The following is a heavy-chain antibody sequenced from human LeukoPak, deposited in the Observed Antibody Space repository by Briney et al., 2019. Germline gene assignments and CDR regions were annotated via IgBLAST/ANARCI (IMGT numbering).Heavy chain of an antibody. V-gene: IGHV3-21*01. CDR3: ARGPIPATAIPEN. D-gene: IGHD2-2*02. Sequence: GGSLRLSCAASGFTFSSYSMNWVRQAPGKGLEWVSSISSSGTYVYYADSVKGRFTISRDNAKNTVYLQMNSLRAEDTAVYYCARGPIPATAIPENWGQGTLVTVSS. CDR2: ISSSGTYV. J-gene: IGHJ4*02. CDR1: GFTFSSYS.